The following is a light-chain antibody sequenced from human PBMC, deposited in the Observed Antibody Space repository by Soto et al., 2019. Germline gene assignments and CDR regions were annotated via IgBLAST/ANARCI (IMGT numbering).Light chain of an antibody. J-gene: IGKJ1*01. CDR3: QKYNSAPWT. CDR2: AAS. V-gene: IGKV1-27*01. Sequence: DIQITQSPSSLSASVGDRVTITCRANQDISYYLAWYQQKQGKVPKLLIYAASTLQSGVPSRFSGSGSGTDFTLTISSLQPEDVATYYCQKYNSAPWTFGQGTKVDI. CDR1: QDISYY.